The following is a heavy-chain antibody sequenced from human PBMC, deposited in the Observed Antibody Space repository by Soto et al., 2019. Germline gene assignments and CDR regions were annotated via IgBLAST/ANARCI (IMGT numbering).Heavy chain of an antibody. CDR1: GFTLSRYW. J-gene: IGHJ4*02. CDR3: ASRYLEHCVSSSCSAPYDY. Sequence: GGSLILSCAASGFTLSRYWLSSARPAPGKGLEWVANIKQDGTEKYYVDSVKGRFTISRDNAKNSLYPQMNSLRAEDTAVYYFASRYLEHCVSSSCSAPYDYWGQGALVTVSS. CDR2: IKQDGTEK. V-gene: IGHV3-7*05. D-gene: IGHD2-2*01.